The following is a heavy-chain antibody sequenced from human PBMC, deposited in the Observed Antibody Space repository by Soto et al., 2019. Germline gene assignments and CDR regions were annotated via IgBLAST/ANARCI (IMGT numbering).Heavy chain of an antibody. Sequence: SETLSLTCAVSGGSISSSNWWSWVRQPPGKGLEWIGEIYHSGSTNYNPSLKSRVTISVDKSKNQFSLKLSSVTAADTAVYYCARGDDYGDYKGYYFDYWGQGTLVTVSS. V-gene: IGHV4-4*02. J-gene: IGHJ4*02. CDR2: IYHSGST. D-gene: IGHD4-17*01. CDR1: GGSISSSNW. CDR3: ARGDDYGDYKGYYFDY.